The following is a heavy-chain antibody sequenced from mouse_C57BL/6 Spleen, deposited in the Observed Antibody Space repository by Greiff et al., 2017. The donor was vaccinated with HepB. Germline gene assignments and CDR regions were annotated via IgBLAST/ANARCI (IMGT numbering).Heavy chain of an antibody. D-gene: IGHD1-1*01. V-gene: IGHV1-81*01. J-gene: IGHJ1*03. CDR1: GYTFTSYG. CDR2: IYPRSGNT. CDR3: ARYYGSSYGYFDV. Sequence: QVQLQQSGAELARPGASVKLSCKASGYTFTSYGISWVKQSTGQGLEWIGEIYPRSGNTYYNEKFKGKATLTADKSSSTAYMELRSLTSEDSAVYFCARYYGSSYGYFDVWGTGTTVTVSS.